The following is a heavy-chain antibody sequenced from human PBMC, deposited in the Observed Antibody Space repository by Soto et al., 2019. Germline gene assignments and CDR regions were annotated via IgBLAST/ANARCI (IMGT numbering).Heavy chain of an antibody. D-gene: IGHD1-1*01. CDR3: AKLRTEDAFDI. V-gene: IGHV5-51*01. J-gene: IGHJ3*02. CDR2: IYPGDSDT. CDR1: GYSFTSYW. Sequence: GESLKISWKGSGYSFTSYWIGWVRQMPRKGLEWMGIIYPGDSDTRYSPSFQGQVTISADKSISTAYLQWSSLKASDTAMYYCAKLRTEDAFDIWGQGTMVTVSS.